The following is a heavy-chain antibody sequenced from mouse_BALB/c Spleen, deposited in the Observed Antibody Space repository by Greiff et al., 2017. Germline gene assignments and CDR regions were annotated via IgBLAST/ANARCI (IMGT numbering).Heavy chain of an antibody. V-gene: IGHV5-6-5*01. CDR1: GFTFSNYA. J-gene: IGHJ4*01. Sequence: EVQRVESGGGLVKPGGSLKLSCAASGFTFSNYAMSWVRQTPEKRLEWVASISSGGNTYYPDSVKGRFTISRDNARNILYLQMSSLRSEDTAMYYCARGGNYAMDYWGQGTSVTVSS. CDR2: ISSGGNT. CDR3: ARGGNYAMDY.